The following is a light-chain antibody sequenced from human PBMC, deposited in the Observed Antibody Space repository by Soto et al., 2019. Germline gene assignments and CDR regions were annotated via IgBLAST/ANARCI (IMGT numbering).Light chain of an antibody. Sequence: QSVLTQPPSASGTPGQRVTISCSGSNSNIGTNAVYWFQHLPGLAPKVLIYRDDQRPSGVSDRFSGSKSGTSCSLAISGLRSEDEADYSCASWDDTLNAVVFGGGTQLTVL. CDR3: ASWDDTLNAVV. V-gene: IGLV1-47*01. CDR1: NSNIGTNA. CDR2: RDD. J-gene: IGLJ3*02.